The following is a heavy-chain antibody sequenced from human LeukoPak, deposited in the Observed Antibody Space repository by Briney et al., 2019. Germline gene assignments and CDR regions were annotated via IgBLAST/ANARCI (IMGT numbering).Heavy chain of an antibody. V-gene: IGHV4-34*01. CDR2: INHSGST. CDR1: GGSFSGYY. D-gene: IGHD5-12*01. J-gene: IGHJ4*02. CDR3: ARDIPTQWPRTSGYFDY. Sequence: PSETLSLTCAVCGGSFSGYYWSWIRQPPGKGLERIRAINHSGSTNYNPSLKSRVTISVDTSKNQFSLKLSSVTAADTAVYYCARDIPTQWPRTSGYFDYWGQGTLVTVSS.